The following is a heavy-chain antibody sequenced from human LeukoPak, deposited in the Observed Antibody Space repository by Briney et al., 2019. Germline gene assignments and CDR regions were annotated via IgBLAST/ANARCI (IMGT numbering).Heavy chain of an antibody. J-gene: IGHJ4*02. CDR2: IIPIFGTA. CDR1: GYTFSTYP. D-gene: IGHD6-19*01. CDR3: ARDSSGWWVYFDY. V-gene: IGHV1-69*13. Sequence: SVKVSCKASGYTFSTYPMNWVRQAPGQGLEWMGGIIPIFGTANYAQKFQGRVTITADESTSTAYMELSSLRSEDTAVYYCARDSSGWWVYFDYWGQGTLVTVSS.